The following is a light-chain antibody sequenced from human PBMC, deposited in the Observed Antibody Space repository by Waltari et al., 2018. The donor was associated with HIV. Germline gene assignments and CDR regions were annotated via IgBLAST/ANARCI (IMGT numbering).Light chain of an antibody. V-gene: IGLV1-51*01. Sequence: QSVLTQPPSVSAAPGQKVTFSCSGSTSNIGKNFVSWYQQHPEAPPKLSIYDNNKRPTGVPDRLSGSKSATSATLAITGLQTGDEADYYCGTWDSSVSAGVFGGGTKLTVL. CDR3: GTWDSSVSAGV. CDR1: TSNIGKNF. J-gene: IGLJ2*01. CDR2: DNN.